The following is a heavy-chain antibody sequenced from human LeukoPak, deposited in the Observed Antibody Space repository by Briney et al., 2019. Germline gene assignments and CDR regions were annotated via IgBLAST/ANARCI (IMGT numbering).Heavy chain of an antibody. CDR3: AKARLVVPAAMRGVTGWFDP. CDR1: GFTFSSYA. V-gene: IGHV3-23*01. D-gene: IGHD2-2*01. J-gene: IGHJ5*02. CDR2: ISGSGGST. Sequence: GGSLRLSCAASGFTFSSYAMSWVRQAPGKGLEWVSAISGSGGSTYYADSVKGRFTISRDNSKNTLYLQVNSLRAEDTAVYYCAKARLVVPAAMRGVTGWFDPWGQGTLVTVSS.